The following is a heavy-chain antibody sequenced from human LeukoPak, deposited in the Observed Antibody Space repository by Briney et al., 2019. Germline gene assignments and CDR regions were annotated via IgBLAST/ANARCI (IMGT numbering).Heavy chain of an antibody. V-gene: IGHV3-53*01. J-gene: IGHJ4*02. CDR2: IYSGGST. CDR3: ARGAGRQWLVHFDY. CDR1: GFTVSSNY. D-gene: IGHD6-19*01. Sequence: GGSLRLSCAASGFTVSSNYMSWVRQAPGKGLEWVSVIYSGGSTYYADSVKGRFTISRDNSKNTLYLQMNSLRAEDTAVYYCARGAGRQWLVHFDYWGQGTLVTVSS.